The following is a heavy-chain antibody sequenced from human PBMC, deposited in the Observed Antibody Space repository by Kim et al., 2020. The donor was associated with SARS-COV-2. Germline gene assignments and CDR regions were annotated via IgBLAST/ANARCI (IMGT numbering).Heavy chain of an antibody. D-gene: IGHD3-16*02. J-gene: IGHJ4*02. Sequence: SETLSLTCTVSGGSISSSSYYWGWIRQPPGKGLEWIGSIYYSGSTYYNPSLKSRVTISVDTSKNQFSLKLSSVTAADTAVYYCARQHPIWGSYRYIDYWGQGTLVTVSS. CDR2: IYYSGST. V-gene: IGHV4-39*01. CDR3: ARQHPIWGSYRYIDY. CDR1: GGSISSSSYY.